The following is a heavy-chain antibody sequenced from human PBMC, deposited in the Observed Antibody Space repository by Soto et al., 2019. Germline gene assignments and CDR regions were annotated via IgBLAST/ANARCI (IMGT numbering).Heavy chain of an antibody. D-gene: IGHD3-22*01. J-gene: IGHJ4*02. V-gene: IGHV4-31*03. CDR2: IYYSGST. CDR3: VRGPVGYNFDY. Sequence: TQSLTCTVSGGSISSGGYYWSWIRQHPGKGLEWIGYIYYSGSTYYNPSLKSRVTISVDTSKNQFSLKLSSVTAADTAVYYCVRGPVGYNFDYWGQGTLVPVSS. CDR1: GGSISSGGYY.